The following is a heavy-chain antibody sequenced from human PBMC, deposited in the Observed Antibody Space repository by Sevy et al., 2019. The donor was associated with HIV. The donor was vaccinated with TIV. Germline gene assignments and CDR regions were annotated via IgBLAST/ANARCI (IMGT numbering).Heavy chain of an antibody. D-gene: IGHD2-2*01. J-gene: IGHJ6*02. CDR3: TRPAGVVPAAMGYYGMDV. CDR1: GFTFSGSA. Sequence: GSLRLSCAASGFTFSGSAMHWVRQASGKGLEWVGRIRSKANSYATAYAASVKGRFTISRDDSKNTAYLQMNSLKTEDTAVYYCTRPAGVVPAAMGYYGMDVWGQGTTVTVSS. V-gene: IGHV3-73*01. CDR2: IRSKANSYAT.